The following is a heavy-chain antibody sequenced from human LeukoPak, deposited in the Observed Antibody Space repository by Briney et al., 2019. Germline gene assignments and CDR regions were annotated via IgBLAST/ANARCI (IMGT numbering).Heavy chain of an antibody. CDR1: GGSISSYY. CDR3: ARGGSYYDFDY. D-gene: IGHD1-26*01. Sequence: SETLSLTCTVSGGSISSYYWSWIRQPPGKGLEWIGYIYYSGSTNYNPSLKSRVTISVDTSKNQFSLKLSSVTAADTAVYYCARGGSYYDFDYWGQGTLVTVSS. V-gene: IGHV4-59*01. CDR2: IYYSGST. J-gene: IGHJ4*02.